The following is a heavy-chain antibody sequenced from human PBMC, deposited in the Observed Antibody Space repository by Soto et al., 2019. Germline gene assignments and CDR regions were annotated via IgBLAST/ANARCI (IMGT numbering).Heavy chain of an antibody. CDR2: IKQDGSEK. D-gene: IGHD2-15*01. Sequence: EVQLVESGGGLVQPGGSLRLSCAASGFTFSSYWMSWVRQAPGKGLEWVANIKQDGSEKYYVDSVKGRFTISRDNAQNSLYLQMNSLRAEDTAVYYCARDQGYCSGGSCYYYGMDVWGQGTTVTVSS. J-gene: IGHJ6*02. CDR3: ARDQGYCSGGSCYYYGMDV. CDR1: GFTFSSYW. V-gene: IGHV3-7*01.